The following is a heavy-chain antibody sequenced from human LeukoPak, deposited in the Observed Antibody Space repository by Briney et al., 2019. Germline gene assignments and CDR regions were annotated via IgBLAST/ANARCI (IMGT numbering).Heavy chain of an antibody. CDR2: VSGSGVAT. J-gene: IGHJ4*02. CDR3: ATSSDWPYYFHY. D-gene: IGHD2-21*01. V-gene: IGHV3-23*01. CDR1: GFTFSTYV. Sequence: GGSLRLSCAASGFTFSTYVMNWVRQAPGKGLEWVSTVSGSGVATYFADSVKGRITISRDNSKNTLFLEMNNLRAEDAAVYYCATSSDWPYYFHYWGQGTLVTVSS.